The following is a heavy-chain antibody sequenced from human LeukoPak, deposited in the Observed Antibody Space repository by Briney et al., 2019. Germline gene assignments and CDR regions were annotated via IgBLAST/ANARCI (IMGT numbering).Heavy chain of an antibody. D-gene: IGHD6-13*01. Sequence: ASVKVSCKASGYTFTGYYMHWVQQAPGQGLEWMGWINPNSGGTNYAQKFQGWVTMTRDTSISTAYMELSRLRSDDTAVYYCATGSSSWYEYFQHWGQGTLVTVSS. J-gene: IGHJ1*01. CDR2: INPNSGGT. V-gene: IGHV1-2*04. CDR1: GYTFTGYY. CDR3: ATGSSSWYEYFQH.